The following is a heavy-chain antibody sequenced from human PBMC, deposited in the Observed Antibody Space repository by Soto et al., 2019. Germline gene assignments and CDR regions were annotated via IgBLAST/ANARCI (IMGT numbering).Heavy chain of an antibody. Sequence: SVKVSCKASGGTFSSYAISWVRQAPGQGLEWMGGIIPIFGTANYAQKFQGRVTITADESTSTAYMELSSLRSEDTAVYYCANLEGYYDSSGYSDYWGQGTLVTVSS. CDR3: ANLEGYYDSSGYSDY. J-gene: IGHJ4*02. V-gene: IGHV1-69*13. CDR2: IIPIFGTA. D-gene: IGHD3-22*01. CDR1: GGTFSSYA.